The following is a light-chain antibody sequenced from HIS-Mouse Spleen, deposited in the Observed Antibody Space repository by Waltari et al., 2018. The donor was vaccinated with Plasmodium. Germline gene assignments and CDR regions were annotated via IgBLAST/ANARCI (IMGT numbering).Light chain of an antibody. V-gene: IGLV3-25*03. CDR1: ALPKQY. CDR2: KDS. J-gene: IGLJ3*02. CDR3: QSADSSGTPNWV. Sequence: SYELTQPPSVSVSPGQTARITCSGDALPKQYAYWYQQKPGQAPVLVIYKDSERPSGIPERFSGSSAGTTVTLTISGVQAEDEADYYCQSADSSGTPNWVFGVGTKLTVL.